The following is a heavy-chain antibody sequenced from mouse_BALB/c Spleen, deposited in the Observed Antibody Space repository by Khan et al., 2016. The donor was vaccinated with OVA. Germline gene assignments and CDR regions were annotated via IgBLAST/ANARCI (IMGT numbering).Heavy chain of an antibody. CDR1: GYAFTNYL. D-gene: IGHD1-2*01. V-gene: IGHV1-54*01. CDR3: SRSCYGFCAY. J-gene: IGHJ3*01. Sequence: QVQLQQSGAELVRPGTSVKVSCKASGYAFTNYLIEWVKQRPGQGLEWIGVINPGSGGTNYNEKFKDKATLTADKSSSTAYMQLSSLTSDDSAVYFCSRSCYGFCAYWGPGTLVTVSA. CDR2: INPGSGGT.